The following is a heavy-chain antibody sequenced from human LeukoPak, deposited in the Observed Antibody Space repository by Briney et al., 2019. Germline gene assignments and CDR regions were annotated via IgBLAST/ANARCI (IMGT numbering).Heavy chain of an antibody. V-gene: IGHV3-11*05. CDR1: GFTFSDYY. CDR2: ISSSSSYT. CDR3: AREDAVAGPLIY. J-gene: IGHJ4*02. Sequence: PGGSLRLSCAASGFTFSDYYMSWIRQAPGKGPEWVSYISSSSSYTNYADSVKGRFTISRDNAKNSLYLQMNSLRAEDTAVYYCAREDAVAGPLIYWGQGTLVTVSS. D-gene: IGHD6-19*01.